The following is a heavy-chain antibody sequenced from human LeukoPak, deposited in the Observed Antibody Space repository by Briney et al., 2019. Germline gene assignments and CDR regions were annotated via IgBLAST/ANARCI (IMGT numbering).Heavy chain of an antibody. Sequence: SGALSLTCAVSGGPISSSNWWSWVRQPPGKGLEWIGEVSHSGSRNYNPSLTGRVTVSLDWAKSQVSLKMTSATAADTAVYYCASHMVVTGTRGFDNWGQGTLVTVS. V-gene: IGHV4-4*02. J-gene: IGHJ4*02. CDR1: GGPISSSNW. D-gene: IGHD2-21*02. CDR3: ASHMVVTGTRGFDN. CDR2: VSHSGSR.